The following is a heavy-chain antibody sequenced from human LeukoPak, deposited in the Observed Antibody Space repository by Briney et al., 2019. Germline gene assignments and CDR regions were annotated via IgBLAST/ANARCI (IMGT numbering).Heavy chain of an antibody. V-gene: IGHV1-46*01. J-gene: IGHJ4*02. D-gene: IGHD2-2*01. Sequence: ASVKVSCKASGYTFTSYYMHWVRQAPGQGLEWMGIINPSGGSTSYAQKFQGRVTMTRDTSTSTVYMELSSLRSEDTAVYYCAGYCSSTSCYGGGDYWGQGTLVTVSS. CDR1: GYTFTSYY. CDR2: INPSGGST. CDR3: AGYCSSTSCYGGGDY.